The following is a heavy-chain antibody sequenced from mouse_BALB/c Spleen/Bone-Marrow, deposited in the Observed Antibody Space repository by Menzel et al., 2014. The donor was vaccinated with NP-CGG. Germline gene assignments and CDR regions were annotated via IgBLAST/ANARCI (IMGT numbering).Heavy chain of an antibody. J-gene: IGHJ1*01. D-gene: IGHD2-14*01. CDR3: ASYRYGWYFDV. CDR1: GFNIKDTY. Sequence: VHVKQSGAELVKPGASVKLSCTASGFNIKDTYMHWAKQRPEQGLEWIGRIDPANGNTKYDPKFQGKATITADTSSNTAYLQLSSLTSEDTAVYYCASYRYGWYFDVWGAGTTVTVSS. CDR2: IDPANGNT. V-gene: IGHV14-3*02.